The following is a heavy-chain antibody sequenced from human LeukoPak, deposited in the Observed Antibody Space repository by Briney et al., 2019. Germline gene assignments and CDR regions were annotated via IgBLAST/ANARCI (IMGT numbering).Heavy chain of an antibody. Sequence: SVKVSCKASGGAFGNSAFTWVRQAPGQGLEWMGGIIPLFRTTNYAPRFQGRVTITAVESTSTVYIELTSLTSEDTAVYYCARVPQYDGFNYDDAWGQGTLVTVSS. CDR1: GGAFGNSA. J-gene: IGHJ5*02. V-gene: IGHV1-69*13. CDR3: ARVPQYDGFNYDDA. D-gene: IGHD5-24*01. CDR2: IIPLFRTT.